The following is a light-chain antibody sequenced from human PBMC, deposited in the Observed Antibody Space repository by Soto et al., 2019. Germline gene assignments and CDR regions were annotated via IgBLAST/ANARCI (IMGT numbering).Light chain of an antibody. CDR3: QQRSNWPIT. V-gene: IGKV3-11*01. CDR1: QSVSSS. CDR2: DAS. J-gene: IGKJ5*01. Sequence: EVVVTQSPATLSVSPGERGTLSCRASQSVSSSLAWYQQKPGQAPRLLIYDASNRATGIPARFSGSGSGTDFTLTISSLEPEDFAVYYCQQRSNWPITFGQGTRLEIK.